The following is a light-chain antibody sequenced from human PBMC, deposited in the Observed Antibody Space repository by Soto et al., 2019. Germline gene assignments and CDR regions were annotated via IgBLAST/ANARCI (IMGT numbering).Light chain of an antibody. Sequence: EIVMTQSPATLSVSPGERATLSCRASQSVSSNLAWYQQKPGQAPRRLTYGASTSATGIPARFSVSGSGTEFTLTISSRQSEDFAVYYCQQYQNWPPLTFGRGTKVEIK. CDR3: QQYQNWPPLT. V-gene: IGKV3-15*01. CDR1: QSVSSN. J-gene: IGKJ1*01. CDR2: GAS.